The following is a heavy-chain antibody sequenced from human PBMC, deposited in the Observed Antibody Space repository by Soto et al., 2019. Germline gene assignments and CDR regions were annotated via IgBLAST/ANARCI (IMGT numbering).Heavy chain of an antibody. Sequence: SETLSLTCTVSGGSISSSSYYWGWIRQPPGKGLEWIGSIYYSGSTYYNPSLKSRVTISVDTSKNQFSLKLSSVTAADTAVYYCAGSMITFGGVIVIPEYYFDYWGQGTLVTVSS. CDR1: GGSISSSSYY. CDR2: IYYSGST. J-gene: IGHJ4*02. CDR3: AGSMITFGGVIVIPEYYFDY. D-gene: IGHD3-16*02. V-gene: IGHV4-39*07.